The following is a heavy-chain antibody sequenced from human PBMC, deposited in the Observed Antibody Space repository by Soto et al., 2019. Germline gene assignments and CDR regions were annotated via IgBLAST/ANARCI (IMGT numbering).Heavy chain of an antibody. CDR1: GFTFSSYG. CDR2: IWYDGSNK. Sequence: PGGSLRLSCAASGFTFSSYGMHWVRQAPGKGLEWVAVIWYDGSNKYYADSVKGRFTISRDNSKNTLYLQMNSLRAEDTAVYYCARGLDYYDSSGYRSWYFDLWGRGTLVTVAS. CDR3: ARGLDYYDSSGYRSWYFDL. V-gene: IGHV3-33*01. J-gene: IGHJ2*01. D-gene: IGHD3-22*01.